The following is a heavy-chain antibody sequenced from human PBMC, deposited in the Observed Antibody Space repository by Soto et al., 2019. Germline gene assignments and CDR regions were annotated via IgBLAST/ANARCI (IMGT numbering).Heavy chain of an antibody. Sequence: QVQLVQSGAEVKKPGSSVKVSCKASGGTFSSYAISWVRQAPGQGLEWMGGIIPIFGTANYAHKFQGSVTITADESTSTAYMELSSLRSEDTAVYYCGASHPTLEQGGYYYGMDVCGQGTTVTVSS. J-gene: IGHJ6*02. D-gene: IGHD2-2*01. CDR1: GGTFSSYA. V-gene: IGHV1-69*01. CDR2: IIPIFGTA. CDR3: GASHPTLEQGGYYYGMDV.